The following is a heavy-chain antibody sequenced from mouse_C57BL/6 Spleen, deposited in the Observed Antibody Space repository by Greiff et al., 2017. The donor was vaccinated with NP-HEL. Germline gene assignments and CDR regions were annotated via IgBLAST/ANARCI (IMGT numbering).Heavy chain of an antibody. CDR1: GFSLTSYA. CDR2: IWTGGGT. CDR3: ARNHYGSPHYYAMDY. Sequence: QVQLQQSGPGLVAPSQSLSITCTVSGFSLTSYAISWVRQPPGKGLEWLGVIWTGGGTNYNSALKSRLSISKDNSKSQVFLKMNSLQTDDTARYYCARNHYGSPHYYAMDYWGQGTSVTVSS. D-gene: IGHD1-1*01. V-gene: IGHV2-9-1*01. J-gene: IGHJ4*01.